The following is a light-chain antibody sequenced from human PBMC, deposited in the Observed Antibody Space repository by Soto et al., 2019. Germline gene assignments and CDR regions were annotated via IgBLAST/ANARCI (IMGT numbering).Light chain of an antibody. J-gene: IGLJ1*01. CDR2: EVS. V-gene: IGLV2-14*01. CDR3: GAWDGTLSWV. CDR1: NSDVGLYDF. Sequence: QSALTQPASVSGTPGQSITISCTGSNSDVGLYDFVSWYQHHPGRAPKLIVSEVSHRPSGISNRFSGSKSGNTASLTISGLQSEDEADYYCGAWDGTLSWVFGPGTKLTVL.